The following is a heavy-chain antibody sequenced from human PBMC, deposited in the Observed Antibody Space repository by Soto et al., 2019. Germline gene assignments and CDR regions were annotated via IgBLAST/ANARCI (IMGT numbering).Heavy chain of an antibody. Sequence: GESLKISCKGSGYSFTSYWIGWVRQMPGKGLEWMGIIYPGDSVTRYSPSFQGQVTISADKSISTAYLQWSSLKASDPPPDYRIVVVPAGDYWGQGTLVTVSS. D-gene: IGHD2-2*01. CDR3: IVVVPAGDY. CDR1: GYSFTSYW. V-gene: IGHV5-51*01. CDR2: IYPGDSVT. J-gene: IGHJ4*02.